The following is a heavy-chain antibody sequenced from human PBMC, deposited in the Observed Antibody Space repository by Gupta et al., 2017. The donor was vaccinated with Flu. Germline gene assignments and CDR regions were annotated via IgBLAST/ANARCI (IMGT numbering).Heavy chain of an antibody. Sequence: QVHLQESGPGLVKPSETLSLTCAVSGYSMTSGHYWGWIRQSPGKGLEWIATIDHRGNAYYNPSLRSRVTISVYSSENQFSLHLYSVTAADRALYYWARGGRMSVAASYFDFWGQGTRVTVSS. D-gene: IGHD6-19*01. V-gene: IGHV4-38-2*01. J-gene: IGHJ4*02. CDR1: GYSMTSGHY. CDR3: ARGGRMSVAASYFDF. CDR2: IDHRGNA.